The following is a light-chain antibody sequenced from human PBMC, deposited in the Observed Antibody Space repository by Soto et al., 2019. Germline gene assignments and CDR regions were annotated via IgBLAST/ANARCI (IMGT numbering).Light chain of an antibody. V-gene: IGKV1-27*01. J-gene: IGKJ4*01. CDR1: QSISSC. CDR3: QKYNSAPLT. Sequence: DIQMTQSPSTLSASVGDRVTITRRASQSISSCLAWYQQKPGKVPKLLIYAASTLQSGVPSRFSGSGSGTDFTLTISSLQPEDVATYYCQKYNSAPLTFGGGTKVDIK. CDR2: AAS.